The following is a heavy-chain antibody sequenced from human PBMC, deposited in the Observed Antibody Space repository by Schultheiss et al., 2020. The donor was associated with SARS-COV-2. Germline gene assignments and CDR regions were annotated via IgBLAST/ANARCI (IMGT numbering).Heavy chain of an antibody. J-gene: IGHJ6*02. CDR2: ISSSSSYI. V-gene: IGHV3-21*05. Sequence: GESLKISCAASGFTFSSYEMNWVRQAPGKGLEWVSYISSSSSYIYYADSVKGRFTISRDNAKNSLYLQMNSLRAEDKAVYYCARDPPYSSGWYGLATGYYGMDVWGQGTTVTVSS. D-gene: IGHD6-19*01. CDR1: GFTFSSYE. CDR3: ARDPPYSSGWYGLATGYYGMDV.